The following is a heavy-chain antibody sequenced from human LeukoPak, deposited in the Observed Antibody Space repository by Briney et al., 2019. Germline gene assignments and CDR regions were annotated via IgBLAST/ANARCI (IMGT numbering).Heavy chain of an antibody. D-gene: IGHD6-13*01. V-gene: IGHV4-61*01. CDR2: LYYSGST. J-gene: IGHJ4*02. Sequence: SETLSLTCTVSGGSVTSGSYFWSWIRQPPGKGLEWIGYLYYSGSTNYNPSLKSRVTISVDTSKNQFSLKLSSVTAADTAVYYCARDSSSWPTLEYWGQGTLVTVSS. CDR1: GGSVTSGSYF. CDR3: ARDSSSWPTLEY.